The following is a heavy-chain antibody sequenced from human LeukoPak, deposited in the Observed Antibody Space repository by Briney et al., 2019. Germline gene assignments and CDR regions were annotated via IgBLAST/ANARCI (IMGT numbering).Heavy chain of an antibody. D-gene: IGHD6-13*01. V-gene: IGHV3-30*04. Sequence: PGGSLRLSCAASGFTFSSYAMHWVRQAPGKGLEWVAFISYDGTKYYADSVKGRFTISRDNSKNTLYLQMNSLRAEDTAVYYCARDRSFIPAAGIDYWGQGTLVTVSS. CDR1: GFTFSSYA. CDR3: ARDRSFIPAAGIDY. J-gene: IGHJ4*02. CDR2: ISYDGTK.